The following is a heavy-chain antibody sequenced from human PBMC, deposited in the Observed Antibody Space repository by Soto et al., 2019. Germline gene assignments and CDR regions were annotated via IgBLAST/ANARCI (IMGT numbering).Heavy chain of an antibody. CDR3: ARRLGSYYYGIDG. J-gene: IGHJ6*02. CDR2: ISTYTGNT. V-gene: IGHV1-18*01. Sequence: ASGSVSCQGSCSTFSSYGITWVRQAPGQGLEWMGWISTYTGNTNYAQKLQGRVTMTTDTSTNTAYMELRSLRSDDTAMYYCARRLGSYYYGIDGWGQVTTVTISS. D-gene: IGHD3-16*01. CDR1: CSTFSSYG.